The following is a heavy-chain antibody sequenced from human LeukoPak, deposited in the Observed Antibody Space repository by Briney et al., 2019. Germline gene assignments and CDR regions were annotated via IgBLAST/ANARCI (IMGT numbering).Heavy chain of an antibody. J-gene: IGHJ6*02. D-gene: IGHD3-10*01. CDR1: GFTFSDYG. Sequence: GGSLRLSCAASGFTFSDYGMHWVRQAPGKGLEWVAVISYDGINKYSADSVKGRFTVSRDNSKNTLSLQMNSLRPEDTATYYCVKSYGSSHYYYYGLDVWGQGTTVTVSS. V-gene: IGHV3-30*18. CDR2: ISYDGINK. CDR3: VKSYGSSHYYYYGLDV.